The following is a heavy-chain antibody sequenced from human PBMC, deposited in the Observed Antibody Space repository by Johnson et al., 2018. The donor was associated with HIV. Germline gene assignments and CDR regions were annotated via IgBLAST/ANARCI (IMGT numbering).Heavy chain of an antibody. D-gene: IGHD6-13*01. V-gene: IGHV3-30*03. Sequence: VQLVESGGGVVQPGRSLRLSCAASGFTFSSYGMHWVRQAPGKGLEWVAVISYDGSNKYYADSVKGRFTISRDNSKNTLYLQMNSLRAEDTAVYYCARGLGSSWTGDAFDIWGQGTMVTVSS. CDR2: ISYDGSNK. CDR3: ARGLGSSWTGDAFDI. CDR1: GFTFSSYG. J-gene: IGHJ3*02.